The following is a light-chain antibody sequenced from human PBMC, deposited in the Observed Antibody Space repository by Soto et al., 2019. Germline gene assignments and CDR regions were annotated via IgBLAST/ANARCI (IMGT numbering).Light chain of an antibody. CDR3: QHYNSYL. CDR2: DAS. V-gene: IGKV1D-16*01. CDR1: QGISRS. J-gene: IGKJ1*01. Sequence: DIQMTQSPSSVSASVGDRVTISCQASQGISRSLAWYQQKPGKAPNLLIYDASSLGSGVPSRFSGSESGTEFTLTISSLQPDDFATYYCQHYNSYLFGQGTKVDI.